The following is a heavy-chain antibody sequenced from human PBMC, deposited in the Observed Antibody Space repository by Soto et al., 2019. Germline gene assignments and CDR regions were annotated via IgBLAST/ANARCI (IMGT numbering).Heavy chain of an antibody. CDR2: ISSSSSYI. CDR3: ARDQDGSLDY. D-gene: IGHD2-15*01. V-gene: IGHV3-21*01. J-gene: IGHJ4*02. Sequence: EVQLVESGGGLVKPGGSLRLSCAASGFTFSSYSMNWVRQAPGKALEWVSSISSSSSYIYYADSVKGRFTISRDNAKNSLYLQMNSLRAEDTAVYYCARDQDGSLDYWGQGTLVTVSS. CDR1: GFTFSSYS.